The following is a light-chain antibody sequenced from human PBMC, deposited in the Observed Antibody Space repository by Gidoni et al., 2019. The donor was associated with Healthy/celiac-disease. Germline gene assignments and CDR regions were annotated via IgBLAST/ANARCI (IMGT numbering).Light chain of an antibody. V-gene: IGLV1-47*01. CDR1: SSNIGSNY. CDR2: RNN. CDR3: AAWDDSLSARYV. Sequence: QPVLTQPPSASGTPGQRVTISCSGSSSNIGSNYVYWYQQLPGTAPKLLIYRNNQRPSGVPDRFSGSKSGTSASRAISGLRSEDEADYYCAAWDDSLSARYVFGTGTKVTVL. J-gene: IGLJ1*01.